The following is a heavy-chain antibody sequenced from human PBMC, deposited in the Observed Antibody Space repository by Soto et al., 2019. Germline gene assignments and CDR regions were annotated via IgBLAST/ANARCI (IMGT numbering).Heavy chain of an antibody. Sequence: QVQLVESGGGVVQPGRSLRLSCEASGFTFSSYAMHWVRQAPGKGLEWVAVISYDGSNKYYADSVKGRFTISRDNSKNTLYLQMNSLRAEDTAVYYCAKTTTGTTRSAFDIWGQGTMVTVSS. CDR3: AKTTTGTTRSAFDI. CDR1: GFTFSSYA. D-gene: IGHD1-7*01. J-gene: IGHJ3*02. CDR2: ISYDGSNK. V-gene: IGHV3-30-3*02.